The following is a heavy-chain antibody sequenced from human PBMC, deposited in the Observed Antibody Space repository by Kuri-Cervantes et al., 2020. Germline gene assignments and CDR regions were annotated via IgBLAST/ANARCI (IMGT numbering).Heavy chain of an antibody. D-gene: IGHD6-19*01. CDR3: ARGRGGWTYYYYYMDV. CDR2: IFHSGST. Sequence: SETLSLTCGLSGYSITSGYYWGWIRQSPGKGLEWIGSIFHSGSTHYNPSLKSRVTISVDKSKNQFSLKLSSVTAADTAVYYCARGRGGWTYYYYYMDVWGKGTTVTVSS. V-gene: IGHV4-38-2*01. J-gene: IGHJ6*03. CDR1: GYSITSGYY.